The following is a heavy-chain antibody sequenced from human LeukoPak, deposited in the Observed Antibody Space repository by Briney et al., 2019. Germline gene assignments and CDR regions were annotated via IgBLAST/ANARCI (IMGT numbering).Heavy chain of an antibody. CDR2: INPSGGST. J-gene: IGHJ4*02. V-gene: IGHV1-46*01. CDR1: GYTFTSYY. D-gene: IGHD3-22*01. CDR3: ARGTDAYYYDSSDIDY. Sequence: ASVKVSCKASGYTFTSYYMHWVRQAPGQGLEWMGIINPSGGSTSYAQKFQGRVTVTRDTSTSTVYMELSSLRSEDTAVYYCARGTDAYYYDSSDIDYWGQGTLVTVSS.